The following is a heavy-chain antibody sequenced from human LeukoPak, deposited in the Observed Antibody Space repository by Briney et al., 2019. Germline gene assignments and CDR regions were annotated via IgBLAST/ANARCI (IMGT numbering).Heavy chain of an antibody. CDR3: AKVRYFGPSAFDI. J-gene: IGHJ3*02. Sequence: GGSLRLSCAASGFTFRNYGMHWGRPAPGKGLDWVAVISYDGSNKYYADSVKGRFTISRDNSKTTLYLQMNSLRAEDTAVYYCAKVRYFGPSAFDIWGQGTMVTVSS. CDR1: GFTFRNYG. D-gene: IGHD3-9*01. CDR2: ISYDGSNK. V-gene: IGHV3-30*18.